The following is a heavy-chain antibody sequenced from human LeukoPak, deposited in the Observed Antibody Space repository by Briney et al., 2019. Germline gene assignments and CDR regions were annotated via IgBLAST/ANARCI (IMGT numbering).Heavy chain of an antibody. CDR1: GGSISSHY. J-gene: IGHJ5*02. CDR3: ARMGWSSFDP. Sequence: PSETLSLTCTVSGGSISSHYWSWIRQPPGKGLEWIGYIYYSGSTNYNPSLKSRVTISVDTSKNQFSLKLSSVTAADTAVYYCARMGWSSFDPWGQGTLVTVSS. V-gene: IGHV4-59*11. CDR2: IYYSGST. D-gene: IGHD1-26*01.